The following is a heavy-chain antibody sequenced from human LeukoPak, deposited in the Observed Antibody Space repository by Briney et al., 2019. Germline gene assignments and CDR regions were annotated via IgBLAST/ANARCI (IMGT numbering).Heavy chain of an antibody. J-gene: IGHJ6*03. D-gene: IGHD4-11*01. CDR3: ARGNSNYFHYYYMDV. CDR2: INSDGDST. Sequence: GGSLRLSCAASGFTFSRYDMHWVRQAPGKGLEYVSTINSDGDSTYYANSVKGRFTMSRDNSKNTLYLQMGSLRPEDMAVYYCARGNSNYFHYYYMDVWGKGTTVTVSS. V-gene: IGHV3-64*01. CDR1: GFTFSRYD.